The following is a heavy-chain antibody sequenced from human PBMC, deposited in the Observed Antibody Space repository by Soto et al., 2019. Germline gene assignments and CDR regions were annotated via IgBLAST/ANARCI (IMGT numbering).Heavy chain of an antibody. V-gene: IGHV2-5*02. J-gene: IGHJ6*02. D-gene: IGHD2-21*02. CDR2: IYWDDDK. Sequence: QITLMESGPTLVKPTQTLTLTCSFSGFSLSTTGVGVGWIRQPPGKALEWLALIYWDDDKRYNPSLNSRLTITKDTSKNQVVLAMTNMDPVDTATYYCVQSRCGGDCLQSYSSHSYYGLDVWGQGTTVTVSS. CDR1: GFSLSTTGVG. CDR3: VQSRCGGDCLQSYSSHSYYGLDV.